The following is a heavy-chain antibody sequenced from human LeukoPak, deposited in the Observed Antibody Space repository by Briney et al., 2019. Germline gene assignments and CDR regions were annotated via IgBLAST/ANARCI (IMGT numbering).Heavy chain of an antibody. V-gene: IGHV1-8*02. CDR3: ARGPYDSSGYSFDY. D-gene: IGHD3-22*01. J-gene: IGHJ4*02. Sequence: GASVKVSCKASGYTFTSYGISWVRQAPGQGLEWMGWMNPNSGNTGYAQKFQGRVTMTRNTSISTAYMELSSLRSEDTAVYYCARGPYDSSGYSFDYWGQGTLVTVSS. CDR2: MNPNSGNT. CDR1: GYTFTSYG.